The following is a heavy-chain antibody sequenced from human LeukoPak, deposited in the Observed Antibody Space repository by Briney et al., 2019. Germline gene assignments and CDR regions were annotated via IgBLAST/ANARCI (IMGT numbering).Heavy chain of an antibody. D-gene: IGHD3-10*01. J-gene: IGHJ5*02. CDR3: ARDPKWGSGSYSWFDP. Sequence: SETLSLTCTVSGGSISSYYWSWIRQPPGKGLEWIGYIYDSGSTDYSPSLKSRVSISVDTSKNQFSLELSSVTAADTAVYYCARDPKWGSGSYSWFDPWGQGTLVTVSS. CDR1: GGSISSYY. CDR2: IYDSGST. V-gene: IGHV4-59*01.